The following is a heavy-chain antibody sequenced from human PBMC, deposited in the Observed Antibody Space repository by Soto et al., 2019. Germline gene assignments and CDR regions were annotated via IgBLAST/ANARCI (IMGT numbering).Heavy chain of an antibody. CDR3: AKVLKTNHDMSFVH. J-gene: IGHJ4*02. CDR2: IYHSGERT. CDR1: GFTFSNYV. V-gene: IGHV3-23*05. D-gene: IGHD3-9*01. Sequence: EVQLLESGGGLAQPGESLRLSCAASGFTFSNYVMSWVRQAPGKGPEWVSSIYHSGERTLYADSVSGRFIISRDNSKNTLDLQMNSLRAEDTAVYYCAKVLKTNHDMSFVHWGQGTLVTVSS.